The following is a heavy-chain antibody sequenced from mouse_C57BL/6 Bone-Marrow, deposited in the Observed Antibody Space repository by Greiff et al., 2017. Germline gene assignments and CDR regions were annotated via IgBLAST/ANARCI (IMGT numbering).Heavy chain of an antibody. J-gene: IGHJ2*01. D-gene: IGHD2-1*01. CDR3: ARERGLLWPLDY. V-gene: IGHV5-4*01. CDR1: GFTFSSYA. CDR2: ISDGGSYT. Sequence: EVKLMESGGGLVKPGGSLKLSCAASGFTFSSYAMSWVRQTPEKRLEWVATISDGGSYTYYPDNVKGRFTISRDNAKNNLYLQMSQLKSEDTAMYYCARERGLLWPLDYWGQGTTLTVSS.